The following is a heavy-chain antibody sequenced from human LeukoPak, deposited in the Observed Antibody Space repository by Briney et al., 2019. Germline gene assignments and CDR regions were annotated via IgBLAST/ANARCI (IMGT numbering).Heavy chain of an antibody. V-gene: IGHV4-30-4*01. CDR2: IYYSGST. D-gene: IGHD3-22*01. Sequence: SETLSLTCTVSGGSISSGDYYWRWIRQPPGKGLEWIGYIYYSGSTYYNPSLKSRVTISVDTSKNQFSLNLSSVTAADTAVYYCARGYDPSRDALGIWAQGTMVTVSS. CDR3: ARGYDPSRDALGI. J-gene: IGHJ3*02. CDR1: GGSISSGDYY.